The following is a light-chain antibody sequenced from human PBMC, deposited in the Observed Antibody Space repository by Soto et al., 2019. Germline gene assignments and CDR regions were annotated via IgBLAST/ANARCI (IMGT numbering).Light chain of an antibody. CDR3: SSYTSSSTLLYV. CDR1: SSDVGGYNY. CDR2: DVS. V-gene: IGLV2-14*01. Sequence: QSVLTQPASVSGSPGQSITISCTGTSSDVGGYNYVSWYQQHPDKAPKLMIYDVSNRPSGVSNRFSGSKSGNTASLTISGLQAEDEADYYCSSYTSSSTLLYVFRTGTKVPVL. J-gene: IGLJ1*01.